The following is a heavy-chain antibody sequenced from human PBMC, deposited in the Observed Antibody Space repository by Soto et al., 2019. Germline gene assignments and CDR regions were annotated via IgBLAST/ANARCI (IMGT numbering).Heavy chain of an antibody. CDR2: IYYSGGT. CDR1: GGSISSSSYY. Sequence: ETLSLTCTVSGGSISSSSYYWGWIRQPPGKGLEWIGSIYYSGGTYYNPSLKSRVTISVDTSKNQFSLKLSSVTAADTAVYYCASFYSYGPNRHLLNYGMDVWGQGTTVTAP. CDR3: ASFYSYGPNRHLLNYGMDV. V-gene: IGHV4-39*01. D-gene: IGHD5-18*01. J-gene: IGHJ6*02.